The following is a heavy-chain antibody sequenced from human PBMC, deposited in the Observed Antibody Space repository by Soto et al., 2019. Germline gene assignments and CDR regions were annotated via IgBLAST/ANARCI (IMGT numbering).Heavy chain of an antibody. Sequence: ASVKVSCKASGYTLTSYAMHWVRQAPGQRLEWMGWINAGNGNTKYSQKFQGRVTITRDTSASTAYMELSSLRSEDTAVYYCARYYYDSSGYYGYWFDPWGQGTLVTVSS. CDR3: ARYYYDSSGYYGYWFDP. V-gene: IGHV1-3*01. J-gene: IGHJ5*02. CDR1: GYTLTSYA. D-gene: IGHD3-22*01. CDR2: INAGNGNT.